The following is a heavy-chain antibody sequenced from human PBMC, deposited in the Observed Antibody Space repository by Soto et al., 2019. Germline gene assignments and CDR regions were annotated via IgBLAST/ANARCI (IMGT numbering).Heavy chain of an antibody. V-gene: IGHV2-5*01. D-gene: IGHD3-3*01. CDR3: AHSPAITIFGVVIIPGAFDI. J-gene: IGHJ3*02. CDR2: IYWNDDK. Sequence: QITLKESGPTLVKPTQTLTLTCTFSGFSLSTSGVGVGWIRQPPGKALEWLALIYWNDDKRYSPSLKSRLTITKDTSKNQVVLTMTNMDPVDTATYYCAHSPAITIFGVVIIPGAFDIWGQGTMVTVSS. CDR1: GFSLSTSGVG.